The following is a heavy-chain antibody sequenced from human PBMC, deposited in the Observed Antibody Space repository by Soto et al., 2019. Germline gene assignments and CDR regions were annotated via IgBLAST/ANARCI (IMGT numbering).Heavy chain of an antibody. CDR2: LNPVGGGA. J-gene: IGHJ1*01. Sequence: QVQLVQSGAEVKKPGASVKVSCKASGYTFTSSEINWFRQAPGQGLEWIGWLNPVGGGAGYAQMLQGRLTLTRNISISTAYLYLTSLKSEDTAVYYCARGLIMGVQGTLVIVSS. D-gene: IGHD3-16*01. V-gene: IGHV1-8*01. CDR3: ARGLIM. CDR1: GYTFTSSE.